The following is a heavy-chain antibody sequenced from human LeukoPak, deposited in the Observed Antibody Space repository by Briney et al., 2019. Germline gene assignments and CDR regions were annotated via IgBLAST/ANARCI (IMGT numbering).Heavy chain of an antibody. CDR2: INHSGST. V-gene: IGHV4-34*01. D-gene: IGHD2-15*01. CDR3: ARAPGAALD. CDR1: GGSFSGYY. J-gene: IGHJ4*02. Sequence: SETLSLTCAVYGGSFSGYYWSWIRQPPGKGLEWIGEINHSGSTNYNPSLKSRVTVSLDTSKNQFSLKLSSVTAADTAVYYCARAPGAALDWGQGTLVSVSS.